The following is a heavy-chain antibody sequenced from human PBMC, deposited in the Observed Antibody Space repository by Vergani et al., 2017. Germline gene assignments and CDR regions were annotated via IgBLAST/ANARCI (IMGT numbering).Heavy chain of an antibody. CDR2: IWYDGSNT. V-gene: IGHV3-33*01. D-gene: IGHD3-22*01. Sequence: QVQLVESGGGEVQPGRSLRLSCVASGFAFRTYGMHWVRQAPGKGLEWVAIIWYDGSNTYYADSVKGRFTVSRDNSRNTLFLQMNSLRVEDTAVYYCARSRYDSSGYSTIFRYWGQGTRVTVS. CDR3: ARSRYDSSGYSTIFRY. CDR1: GFAFRTYG. J-gene: IGHJ4*02.